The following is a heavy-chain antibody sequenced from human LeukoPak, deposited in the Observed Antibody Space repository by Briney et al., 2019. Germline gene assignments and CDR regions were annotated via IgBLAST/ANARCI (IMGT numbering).Heavy chain of an antibody. V-gene: IGHV4-31*03. CDR2: IYYSGST. Sequence: KPSETLSLTCTVSGGSISSGGYYWSWIRQHPGKGLEWIGYIYYSGSTYYNPSLKSRVTISVDTSKNQFSLKLSSVTAADTAVYYCARVDDSSGYYWDYWGQGTLVTVSS. D-gene: IGHD3-22*01. CDR3: ARVDDSSGYYWDY. J-gene: IGHJ4*02. CDR1: GGSISSGGYY.